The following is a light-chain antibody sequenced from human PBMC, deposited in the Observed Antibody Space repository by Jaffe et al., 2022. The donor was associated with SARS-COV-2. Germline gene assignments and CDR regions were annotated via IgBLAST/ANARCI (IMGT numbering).Light chain of an antibody. CDR2: AAS. V-gene: IGKV1-39*01. Sequence: DIQMTQSPSSLSASVGDRVTITCRASQSIRNYLNWYQQQPGKAPKLLIYAASSLQSGVPSRFSGSGSGTDFTLTISSLQPEDFATYYCQQYYSTLLFGQGTKVEIK. CDR1: QSIRNY. J-gene: IGKJ1*01. CDR3: QQYYSTLL.